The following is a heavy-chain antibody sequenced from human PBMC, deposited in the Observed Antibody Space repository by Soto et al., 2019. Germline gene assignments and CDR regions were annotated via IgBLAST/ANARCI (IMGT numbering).Heavy chain of an antibody. J-gene: IGHJ4*02. D-gene: IGHD4-17*01. CDR2: ITNTGITT. Sequence: PVGSLKLSCAASGFGFSAHALSWVRQAPGEGLEWLSSITNTGITTHYADSVKGRFTISRENSRNTLHLQMNNLRVDDTAVYYCAKGFDSGDTKHIGHWGQGTLVTVSS. V-gene: IGHV3-23*01. CDR1: GFGFSAHA. CDR3: AKGFDSGDTKHIGH.